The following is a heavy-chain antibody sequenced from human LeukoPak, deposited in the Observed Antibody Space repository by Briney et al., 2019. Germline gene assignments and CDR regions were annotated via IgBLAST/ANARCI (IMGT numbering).Heavy chain of an antibody. D-gene: IGHD3-9*01. V-gene: IGHV3-21*01. Sequence: GGSLRLSCAASGFTFSSYSMNWVRQAPGKGLEWVSSISSSSSYIYYADSLKGRFTISRDNAKNSLYLQMNSLRAEDTAVYYCARDREVLRYFDWSPRHRDAFDIWGQGTMVTVSS. J-gene: IGHJ3*02. CDR3: ARDREVLRYFDWSPRHRDAFDI. CDR2: ISSSSSYI. CDR1: GFTFSSYS.